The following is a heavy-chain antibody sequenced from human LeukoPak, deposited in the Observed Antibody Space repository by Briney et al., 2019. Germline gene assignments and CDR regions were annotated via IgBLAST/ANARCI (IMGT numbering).Heavy chain of an antibody. CDR2: VSGSGGTP. D-gene: IGHD3-10*01. V-gene: IGHV3-23*01. CDR3: ARGKRPLGP. Sequence: GGSLRLSCAASGFTFTSYAMSWVRQAPGKGLEWVSAVSGSGGTPYYADSVKGRFTISRDNAKNSLYLQMNSLRAEDTAVYYCARGKRPLGPWGQGTMVTVSS. CDR1: GFTFTSYA. J-gene: IGHJ3*01.